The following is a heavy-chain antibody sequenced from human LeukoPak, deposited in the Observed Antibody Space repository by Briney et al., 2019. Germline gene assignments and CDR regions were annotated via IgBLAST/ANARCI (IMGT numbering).Heavy chain of an antibody. J-gene: IGHJ5*02. CDR2: IWYDGSNK. V-gene: IGHV3-33*01. CDR1: GFTFSSYG. D-gene: IGHD3-9*01. CDR3: ASSPDNNWFDP. Sequence: GALRLSCAASGFTFSSYGMHWVRQAPGKGLEWVAVIWYDGSNKYYADSVEGRFTISRDNSKNTLYLQMNSLGAEDTAVYYCASSPDNNWFDPWGQGTLVTVSS.